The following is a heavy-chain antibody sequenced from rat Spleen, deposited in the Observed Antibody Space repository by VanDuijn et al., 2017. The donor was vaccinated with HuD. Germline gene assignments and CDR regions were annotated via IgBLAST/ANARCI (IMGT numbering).Heavy chain of an antibody. D-gene: IGHD5-1*01. V-gene: IGHV5-25*01. Sequence: EVELVESGGGLVQPGGSMKLSCAASGFTFSNYGMTWVRQAPTKGLEWVASISGSGGNTYYRDSVKGRFTISRDNAKSTLYLRMDSLRSEDTATYYCTRKGELWGQGVMVTVSS. CDR1: GFTFSNYG. J-gene: IGHJ2*01. CDR2: ISGSGGNT. CDR3: TRKGEL.